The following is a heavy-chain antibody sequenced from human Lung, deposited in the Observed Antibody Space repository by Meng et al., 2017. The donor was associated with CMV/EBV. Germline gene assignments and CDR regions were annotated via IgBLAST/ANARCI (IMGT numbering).Heavy chain of an antibody. Sequence: GPXLVXPTQTLTLTCTFSGFSLSTSGVGVGWIRQPPGKALEWLALIYWNDDKRYSPSLKSRLNITKDTSKHQVVLTRNNMDPGDKAKYYCAKTEFRSGARLGPWGQGTLVXVSS. V-gene: IGHV2-5*01. J-gene: IGHJ5*02. CDR3: AKTEFRSGARLGP. CDR1: GFSLSTSGVG. CDR2: IYWNDDK. D-gene: IGHD6-19*01.